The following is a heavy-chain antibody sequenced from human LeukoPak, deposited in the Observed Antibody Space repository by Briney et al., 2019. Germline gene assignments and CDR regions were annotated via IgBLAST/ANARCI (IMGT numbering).Heavy chain of an antibody. CDR3: ARGVNIVVVPAATQYNWFDP. V-gene: IGHV6-1*01. J-gene: IGHJ5*02. CDR2: TYYRSKWYN. CDR1: GDSVSSNSAA. Sequence: SQTLSLTCAISGDSVSSNSAAWNWIRQSPSRGLEWLGRTYYRSKWYNDYAVSVKSRITINPDTSKNQFSLQLNSVTPEDTAVYYCARGVNIVVVPAATQYNWFDPWGQGTLVIVSS. D-gene: IGHD2-2*01.